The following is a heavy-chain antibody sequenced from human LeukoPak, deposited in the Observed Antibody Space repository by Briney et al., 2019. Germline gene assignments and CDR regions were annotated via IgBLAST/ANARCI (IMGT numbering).Heavy chain of an antibody. CDR3: ASRSVLLWFGELF. CDR2: IYYSGST. D-gene: IGHD3-10*01. J-gene: IGHJ4*02. CDR1: GGSISSSSYY. Sequence: KSSETLSLTCTVSGGSISSSSYYWGWIRQPPGKGLEWIGSIYYSGSTYYNPSLKSRVTTSVDTSKNQFSLKLSSVTAADTAVYYCASRSVLLWFGELFWGQGTLVTVSS. V-gene: IGHV4-39*01.